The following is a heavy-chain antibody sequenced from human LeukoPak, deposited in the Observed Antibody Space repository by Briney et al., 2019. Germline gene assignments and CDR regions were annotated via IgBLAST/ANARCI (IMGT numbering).Heavy chain of an antibody. V-gene: IGHV3-30*04. D-gene: IGHD2-8*01. CDR2: ISYDGSNK. J-gene: IGHJ6*03. Sequence: PGGSLRLSCAASGFTFSSYAMHWVRQAPGKGLEWVAVISYDGSNKYYADSVKGRFTISRDNSKNTLYLQMNSLRAEDTAVYYCARERCTNGVCYYYYMDVWGKGTTVTVSS. CDR3: ARERCTNGVCYYYYMDV. CDR1: GFTFSSYA.